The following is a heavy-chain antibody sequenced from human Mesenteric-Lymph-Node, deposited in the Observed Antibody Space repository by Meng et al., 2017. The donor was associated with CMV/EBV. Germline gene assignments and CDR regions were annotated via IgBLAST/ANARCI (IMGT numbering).Heavy chain of an antibody. CDR3: ARHWVVTPDY. D-gene: IGHD4-23*01. V-gene: IGHV4-38-2*02. J-gene: IGHJ4*02. Sequence: SETLSLTCTVSGYSITSGYFWGWIRQPPGKGLEWIGSMYYSGSSYYNPSLKSRVTISVDTSKNQFSLKLSSVTAADTAVYYCARHWVVTPDYWGQGTLVTVSS. CDR2: MYYSGSS. CDR1: GYSITSGYF.